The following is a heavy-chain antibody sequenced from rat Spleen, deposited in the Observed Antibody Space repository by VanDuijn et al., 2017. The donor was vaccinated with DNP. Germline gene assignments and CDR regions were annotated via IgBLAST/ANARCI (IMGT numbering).Heavy chain of an antibody. CDR2: IKAKSNNYAT. Sequence: EVQVLESGGGLVQPGNSLKLSCATSGFTFSTAWMYWYRQFPEKRLEWVARIKAKSNNYATDYTESVKGRFTIPRDDSKSSIYLQMNNLKEEDTAIYYCAYYYSSYIYWYFDFWGPGTMVTVSS. D-gene: IGHD1-2*01. CDR3: AYYYSSYIYWYFDF. CDR1: GFTFSTAW. V-gene: IGHV6-6*01. J-gene: IGHJ1*01.